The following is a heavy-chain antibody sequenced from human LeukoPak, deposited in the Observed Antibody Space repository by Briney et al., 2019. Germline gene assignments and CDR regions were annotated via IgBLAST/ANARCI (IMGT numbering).Heavy chain of an antibody. D-gene: IGHD6-13*01. CDR2: IYYSGST. V-gene: IGHV4-39*07. Sequence: SETLSLTCTVSGGSISSSSYYWGWIRQPPGKGLEWIGSIYYSGSTYYNPSLKSRVTISVDTSKNQFSLKLSSVTAADTAVYYCARDPRQYSSRWYYFDYWGQGTLDTVSS. J-gene: IGHJ4*02. CDR1: GGSISSSSYY. CDR3: ARDPRQYSSRWYYFDY.